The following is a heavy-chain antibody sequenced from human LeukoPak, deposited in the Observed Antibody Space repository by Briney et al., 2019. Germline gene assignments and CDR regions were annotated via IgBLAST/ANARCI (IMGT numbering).Heavy chain of an antibody. D-gene: IGHD3-22*01. CDR2: ISSNGGST. V-gene: IGHV3-64*01. CDR1: GFTFSSYA. J-gene: IGHJ4*02. CDR3: ARGAYYYDSSGYYYDY. Sequence: GSLRLSCAASGFTFSSYAMHWVRQAPGKGLEYVSAISSNGGSTYYANSVKGRFTISRDNSKNTLYLQMGSLRAEDMAVYYCARGAYYYDSSGYYYDYWGQGTLVTVSS.